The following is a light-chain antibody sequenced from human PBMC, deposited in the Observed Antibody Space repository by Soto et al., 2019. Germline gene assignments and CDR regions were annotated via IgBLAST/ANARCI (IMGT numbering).Light chain of an antibody. V-gene: IGLV2-23*01. CDR3: CSYVGSNTYV. J-gene: IGLJ1*01. CDR2: EGN. Sequence: QAVVTQPASVSGSPGQSITISCTGAGRDVGSCDLVSWYQQHPGKVPKLIIYEGNKRPSGISNRFSTSKSGNTASLTISGLQAEDEADYYCCSYVGSNTYVFGTGTKLTVL. CDR1: GRDVGSCDL.